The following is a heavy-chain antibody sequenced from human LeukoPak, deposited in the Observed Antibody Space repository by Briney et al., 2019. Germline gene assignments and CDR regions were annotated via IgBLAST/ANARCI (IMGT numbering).Heavy chain of an antibody. CDR1: GFTFSGSA. V-gene: IGHV3-73*01. D-gene: IGHD6-6*01. Sequence: PGGSLRLSCAASGFTFSGSAMHWVRQASGKGLEWVGRIRSKANSYATAYAASVKGRFTISRDDSKNTAYLQMNSLKTEDTAVYYCTRRRYSSSSVSNWFDPWGPGTLVTVSS. J-gene: IGHJ5*02. CDR3: TRRRYSSSSVSNWFDP. CDR2: IRSKANSYAT.